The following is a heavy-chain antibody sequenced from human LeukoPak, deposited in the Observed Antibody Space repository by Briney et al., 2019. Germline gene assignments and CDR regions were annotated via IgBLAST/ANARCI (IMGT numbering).Heavy chain of an antibody. CDR1: GGTFSSYA. V-gene: IGHV1-69*13. J-gene: IGHJ4*02. CDR3: ARTPAGTVDYFDY. D-gene: IGHD6-19*01. CDR2: IIPIFGTA. Sequence: SVKVSCKASGGTFSSYAISWVRQAPGQGLEWMGGIIPIFGTANYAQKFQGRVTITADESTSTAYMELSSLRSEDTAVYYCARTPAGTVDYFDYWGQGTLVTVST.